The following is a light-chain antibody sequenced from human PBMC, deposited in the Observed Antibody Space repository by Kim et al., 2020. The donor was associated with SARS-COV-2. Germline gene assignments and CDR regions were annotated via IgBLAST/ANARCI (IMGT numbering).Light chain of an antibody. CDR2: QDS. Sequence: PGQTASITCSGDKLGDKYACWYQQKPGQSPVLVIYQDSKRPSGIPERFSGSNSGNTATLTISGTQAMDEADYYCQAWDSSTAPYYVFGTGTRSPS. J-gene: IGLJ1*01. V-gene: IGLV3-1*01. CDR1: KLGDKY. CDR3: QAWDSSTAPYYV.